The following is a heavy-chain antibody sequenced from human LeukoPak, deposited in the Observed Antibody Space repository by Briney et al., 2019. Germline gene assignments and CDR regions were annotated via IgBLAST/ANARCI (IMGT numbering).Heavy chain of an antibody. CDR1: GFTSSSYS. CDR2: ISGSSSYI. D-gene: IGHD6-13*01. CDR3: ARAAIAATGKYWFDP. J-gene: IGHJ5*02. V-gene: IGHV3-21*01. Sequence: GGSLRLSCAASGFTSSSYSMNWVRQAPGKGLEWVSSISGSSSYIYYADSVKGRFTISRDNAKNSLYLQMNGLRAEDTAVYYCARAAIAATGKYWFDPWGQGTLVTVSS.